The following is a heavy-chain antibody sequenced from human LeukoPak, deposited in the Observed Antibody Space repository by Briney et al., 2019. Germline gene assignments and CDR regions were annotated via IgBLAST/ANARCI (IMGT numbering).Heavy chain of an antibody. D-gene: IGHD3-10*01. CDR3: AKGALYGSGSYYSAFDI. Sequence: GGSLRLSCAASGFTFSAFAMTWARQAPGKGLEWVSTIRSTGASTYYADSVKGRFTISRDNSKNTLYPQMNILTAKDTAVYYCAKGALYGSGSYYSAFDIWGQGTMVTVSS. V-gene: IGHV3-23*01. J-gene: IGHJ3*02. CDR1: GFTFSAFA. CDR2: IRSTGAST.